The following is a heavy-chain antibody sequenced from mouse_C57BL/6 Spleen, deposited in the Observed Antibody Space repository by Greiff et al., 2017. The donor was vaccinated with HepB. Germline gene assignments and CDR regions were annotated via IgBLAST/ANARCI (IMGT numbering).Heavy chain of an antibody. J-gene: IGHJ4*01. CDR3: AKNKITTVVATNYYAMDY. D-gene: IGHD1-1*01. CDR1: GFSLTSYG. V-gene: IGHV2-5*01. Sequence: VKLMESGPGLVQPSQSLSITCTVSGFSLTSYGVHWVRQSPGKGLEWLGVIWRGGSTDYNAAFMSRLSITKDNSKSQVFFKMNSLQADDTAIYYCAKNKITTVVATNYYAMDYWGQGTSVTVSS. CDR2: IWRGGST.